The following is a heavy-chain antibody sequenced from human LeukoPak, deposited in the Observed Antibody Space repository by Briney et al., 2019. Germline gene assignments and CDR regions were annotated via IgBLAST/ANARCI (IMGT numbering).Heavy chain of an antibody. V-gene: IGHV3-30*04. J-gene: IGHJ5*02. CDR1: GFTFSSYA. CDR2: ISYDGSNK. D-gene: IGHD3-22*01. CDR3: AKDPTPFYYYDSSGSNWFDP. Sequence: GGSLRLSCAASGFTFSSYAMHWVRQAPGKGLEWVAVISYDGSNKYYADSVKGRFTISRDNSKNTLYLQMNSLRAEDTAVYYCAKDPTPFYYYDSSGSNWFDPWGQGTLVTVSS.